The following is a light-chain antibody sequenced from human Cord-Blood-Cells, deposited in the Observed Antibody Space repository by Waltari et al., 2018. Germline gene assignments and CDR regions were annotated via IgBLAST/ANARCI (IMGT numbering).Light chain of an antibody. CDR2: EVS. Sequence: QSALTQPASVSGSPGQSITIPCTRTSSAVGCYHLVSLFQQHPGKGPKHMVYEVSKRPSGVSNRFSGSKSGNTAFLEISGVQGEGEAVYYCCSYAGSSNHVVFGGGTKVTVL. J-gene: IGLJ2*01. CDR3: CSYAGSSNHVV. CDR1: SSAVGCYHL. V-gene: IGLV2-23*02.